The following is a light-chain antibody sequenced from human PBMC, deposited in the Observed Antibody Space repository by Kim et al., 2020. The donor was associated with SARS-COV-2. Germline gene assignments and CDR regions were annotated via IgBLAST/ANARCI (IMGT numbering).Light chain of an antibody. J-gene: IGLJ2*01. Sequence: PGKTACIPFRGNNIVCKRLPWYHQKPGQAPLLVIYYDSDRPSGIPHLFSGSNSGNTATLTIIRVEAGDEADYYFQVCDSSSDHPVFGGGTKLTVL. CDR3: QVCDSSSDHPV. CDR1: NIVCKR. V-gene: IGLV3-21*04. CDR2: YDS.